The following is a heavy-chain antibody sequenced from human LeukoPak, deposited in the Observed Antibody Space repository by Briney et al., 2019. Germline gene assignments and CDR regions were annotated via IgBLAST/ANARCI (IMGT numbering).Heavy chain of an antibody. J-gene: IGHJ4*02. V-gene: IGHV1-18*04. CDR1: GYTFTSYG. CDR2: ISAYNGNT. CDR3: ARSLTGSGWPFYFDY. Sequence: ASVKVSCKASGYTFTSYGISWVRQAPGQGLECMGWISAYNGNTNYAQKLQGRVTMTTDTSTSTAYMELRSLRSDDTAVYYCARSLTGSGWPFYFDYWGPGTMVTVSS. D-gene: IGHD6-19*01.